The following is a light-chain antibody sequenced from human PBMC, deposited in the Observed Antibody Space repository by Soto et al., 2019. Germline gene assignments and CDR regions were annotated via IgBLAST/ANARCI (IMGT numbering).Light chain of an antibody. J-gene: IGKJ5*01. CDR3: QQRSNWPIT. CDR1: QSVSSSY. CDR2: GAS. V-gene: IGKV3D-20*02. Sequence: EIVLTQSPGTLSLSPGERATLSVSASQSVSSSYLAWYQQKPGQAPRLLIYGASSRATGIPDRFSGSGSGTDFTLTISSLEPEDFAVYYCQQRSNWPITFGQGTRLEIK.